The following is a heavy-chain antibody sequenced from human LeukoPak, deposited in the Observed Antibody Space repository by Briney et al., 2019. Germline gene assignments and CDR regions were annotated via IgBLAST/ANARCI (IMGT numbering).Heavy chain of an antibody. J-gene: IGHJ6*01. Sequence: SQTLSLTCTVSGGSISSGSYYWSWVRQPAGRGLEWIGRIYTSGSTNYNPSRKSRVTISVETSKNQFSLKLSSVTAADTAVYYCARAEALSSYYYYYGMDVWGQGTTVTGSS. V-gene: IGHV4-61*02. D-gene: IGHD3-10*01. CDR1: GGSISSGSYY. CDR2: IYTSGST. CDR3: ARAEALSSYYYYYGMDV.